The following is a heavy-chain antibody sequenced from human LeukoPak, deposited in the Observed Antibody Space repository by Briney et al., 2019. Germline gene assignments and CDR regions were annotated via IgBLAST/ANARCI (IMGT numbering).Heavy chain of an antibody. CDR1: GGSFSGYS. Sequence: QTSETLSLTCAVYGGSFSGYSWSWVRQAPGKGLEWVSAISGSGGSTYYADSVKGRFTISRDNSKNTLYLQMNSLRAEDTAVYYCARHPIAYGIAVAGTSWFDPWGQGTLVTVSS. J-gene: IGHJ5*02. CDR2: ISGSGGST. CDR3: ARHPIAYGIAVAGTSWFDP. V-gene: IGHV3-23*01. D-gene: IGHD6-19*01.